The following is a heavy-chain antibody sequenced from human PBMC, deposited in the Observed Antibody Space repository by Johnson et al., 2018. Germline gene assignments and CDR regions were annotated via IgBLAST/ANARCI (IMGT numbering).Heavy chain of an antibody. Sequence: QVQLVESGGDVVQPGKSLRLSCAGSGFTFTTYGMHWVRQAPGKGLEWVAVLSSDGSNKYYTDSVKGRFTISGDNSKNTLYLQMNTLRSEDTDVYYCVHQRNNYGYYDYGMDVWGQGPTVTVSS. CDR1: GFTFTTYG. CDR3: VHQRNNYGYYDYGMDV. CDR2: LSSDGSNK. J-gene: IGHJ6*02. D-gene: IGHD4-11*01. V-gene: IGHV3-30*03.